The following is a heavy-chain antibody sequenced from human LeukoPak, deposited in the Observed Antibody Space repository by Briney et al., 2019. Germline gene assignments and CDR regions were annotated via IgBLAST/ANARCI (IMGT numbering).Heavy chain of an antibody. D-gene: IGHD3-10*01. CDR1: GFTFDDYT. V-gene: IGHV3-9*01. CDR3: AKAPITMVRGVFFYFDY. Sequence: GGSLRLSCAASGFTFDDYTMHWVRQAPGKGLEWVSGISWNSGSIGYADSVKGRFTISRDNAKNSLYLQMNSLRAEDTALYYCAKAPITMVRGVFFYFDYWGQGTLVTVSS. CDR2: ISWNSGSI. J-gene: IGHJ4*02.